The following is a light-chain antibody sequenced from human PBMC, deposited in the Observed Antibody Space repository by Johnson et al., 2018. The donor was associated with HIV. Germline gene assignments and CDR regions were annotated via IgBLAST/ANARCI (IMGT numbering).Light chain of an antibody. V-gene: IGLV1-51*02. J-gene: IGLJ1*01. CDR2: ENN. CDR3: GTWDSSLGTYV. CDR1: SSNIGNNY. Sequence: QSVLSQPPSVSAAPGQKVTISCSGSSSNIGNNYVSWYQVLPGTAPKLLIYENNKRPSGIADRFSGSKSGTSATLDITGLQTGDEADYYCGTWDSSLGTYVFGTGAKVTVL.